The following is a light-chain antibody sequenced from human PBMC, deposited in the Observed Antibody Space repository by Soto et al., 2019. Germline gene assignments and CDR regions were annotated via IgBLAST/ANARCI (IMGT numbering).Light chain of an antibody. Sequence: QSVLTQPPSASGTPGQRVAISCSGSSSNIGSNTVNWYQHVPGTAPKLLMFNNNQRPSGVPDRFSGSRSGTSASLAISGLQSEDEANYYCETWDDGLKGPVFGGGTQLTVL. CDR1: SSNIGSNT. CDR3: ETWDDGLKGPV. J-gene: IGLJ3*02. V-gene: IGLV1-44*01. CDR2: NNN.